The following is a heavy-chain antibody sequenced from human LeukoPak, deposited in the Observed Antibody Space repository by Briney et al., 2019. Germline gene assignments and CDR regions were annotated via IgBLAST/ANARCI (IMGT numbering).Heavy chain of an antibody. CDR3: TTGYGEFDY. V-gene: IGHV3-15*01. J-gene: IGHJ4*02. CDR2: IKSKSDGGTR. Sequence: PGGSLRLSCAASGFTFNNAWMSWVRQAPGKGLEWVGRIKSKSDGGTRDYAAPVKARFTISRDDSKNTLYLQMNSLKTEDPGVYYCTTGYGEFDYWGQGTLVTVSS. D-gene: IGHD3-10*01. CDR1: GFTFNNAW.